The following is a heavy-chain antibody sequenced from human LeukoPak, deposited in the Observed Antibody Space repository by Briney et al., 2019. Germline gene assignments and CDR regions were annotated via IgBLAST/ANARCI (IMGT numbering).Heavy chain of an antibody. J-gene: IGHJ4*02. CDR1: GFTFSSYS. CDR3: ARGQASDFDY. Sequence: GGSLRLSCAASGFTFSSYSMNWVRQAPGKGLEWVSSISSSSSYIYYADSAKGRFTISRDNAKNSLYLQMNSLRAEDTAVYYCARGQASDFDYWGQGTPVTVSS. V-gene: IGHV3-21*01. CDR2: ISSSSSYI.